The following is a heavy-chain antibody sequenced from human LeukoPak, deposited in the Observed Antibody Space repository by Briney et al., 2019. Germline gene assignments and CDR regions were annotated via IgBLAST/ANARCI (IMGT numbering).Heavy chain of an antibody. CDR1: GGSISSYY. CDR2: IYYSGST. Sequence: KPSETLSLTCTVSGGSISSYYWSWIRQPPGKGLEWIGYIYYSGSTNYNPSLKSRVTISVDTSKNQFSLKLSSVTVADTAVYYCASSYCSSTSCSGYYYMDVWGKGTTVTISS. D-gene: IGHD2-2*01. CDR3: ASSYCSSTSCSGYYYMDV. J-gene: IGHJ6*03. V-gene: IGHV4-59*01.